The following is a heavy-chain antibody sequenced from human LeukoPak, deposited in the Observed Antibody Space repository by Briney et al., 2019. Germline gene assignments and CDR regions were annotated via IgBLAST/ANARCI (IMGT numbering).Heavy chain of an antibody. CDR1: GFTFSSYW. CDR2: IKHDGSED. J-gene: IGHJ4*02. Sequence: PGGSLRLSCAASGFTFSSYWMTWVRQAPGKGLEWVATIKHDGSEDYYLDSVKGRFTISRDNAKSSLYLQMNSLRAEDTAVYYCATECSSTSCYAEPFDYWGQGTLVTVSS. CDR3: ATECSSTSCYAEPFDY. V-gene: IGHV3-7*01. D-gene: IGHD2-2*01.